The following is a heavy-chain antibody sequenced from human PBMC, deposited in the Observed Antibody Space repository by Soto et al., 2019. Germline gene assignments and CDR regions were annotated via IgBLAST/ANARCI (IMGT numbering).Heavy chain of an antibody. J-gene: IGHJ4*02. CDR3: ARDYTFDRGTMIVVVTQPLDY. CDR2: ISAYNGNT. D-gene: IGHD3-22*01. V-gene: IGHV1-18*01. Sequence: ASVKVSCKASGYTFTSYGISWVRQAPGQGLEWMGWISAYNGNTNYAQKLQGRVTMTTDTSTSTAYMELRSLRSDDTAVYYCARDYTFDRGTMIVVVTQPLDYWGQGTLVTVSS. CDR1: GYTFTSYG.